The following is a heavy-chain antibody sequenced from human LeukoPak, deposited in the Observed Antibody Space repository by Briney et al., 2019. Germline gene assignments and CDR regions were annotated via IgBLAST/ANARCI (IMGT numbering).Heavy chain of an antibody. V-gene: IGHV4-34*01. D-gene: IGHD3-16*01. Sequence: SETLSLTCAVYGGSFSGYYWSWIRQPPGKGLEWIGEINHSGSTNYNPSLKSRVTISVDTSKNQFSLKLSSVTAADTAVYYCARTDHDYGDAGFDYWGEGALVTVCS. J-gene: IGHJ4*02. CDR1: GGSFSGYY. CDR3: ARTDHDYGDAGFDY. CDR2: INHSGST.